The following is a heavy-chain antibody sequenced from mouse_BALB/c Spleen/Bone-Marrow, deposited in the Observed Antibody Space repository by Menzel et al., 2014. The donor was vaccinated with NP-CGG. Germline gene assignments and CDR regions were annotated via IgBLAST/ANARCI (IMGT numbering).Heavy chain of an antibody. J-gene: IGHJ2*01. CDR1: GFSLTSYG. CDR3: ARASYYYGSRYDY. CDR2: IGIGGST. Sequence: VMLVESGPGLVAPSQSLSITCTVSGFSLTSYGVHWVRQPPGKGLEWLGVIGIGGSTNYNSALMSRLSISKDNSRSQVFLKMNRLQTDDTAMYYCARASYYYGSRYDYWGQGATLTVSS. D-gene: IGHD1-1*01. V-gene: IGHV2-9*02.